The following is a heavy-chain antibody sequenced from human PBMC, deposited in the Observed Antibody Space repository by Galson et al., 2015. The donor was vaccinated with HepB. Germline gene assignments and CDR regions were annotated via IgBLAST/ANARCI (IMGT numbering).Heavy chain of an antibody. J-gene: IGHJ4*02. D-gene: IGHD3/OR15-3a*01. CDR3: ARGLESDFWTGYYYQGAAFDY. CDR2: ISPSTIYT. Sequence: SLRLSCAASGFTFSDYYMSWIRQAPGKGLEWVSYISPSTIYTNYADSVRGRFTISRDNANNSLFLQMNSLRAEDTAVYYCARGLESDFWTGYYYQGAAFDYWCLGTLVTVSP. V-gene: IGHV3-11*06. CDR1: GFTFSDYY.